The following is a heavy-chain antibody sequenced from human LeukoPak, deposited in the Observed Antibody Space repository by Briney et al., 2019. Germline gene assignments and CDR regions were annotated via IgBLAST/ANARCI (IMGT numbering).Heavy chain of an antibody. CDR2: ILYDGSNK. V-gene: IGHV3-30*02. CDR1: GFTFSSYG. Sequence: GGSLRLSCAASGFTFSSYGMHWVRQAPGKGREGVAFILYDGSNKYYADSVKGRFTISRDNSKNTLYLQMNSLRAEDTAVYYCAKDRFWSGYDAFDIWGQGTMVTVSS. CDR3: AKDRFWSGYDAFDI. D-gene: IGHD3-3*01. J-gene: IGHJ3*02.